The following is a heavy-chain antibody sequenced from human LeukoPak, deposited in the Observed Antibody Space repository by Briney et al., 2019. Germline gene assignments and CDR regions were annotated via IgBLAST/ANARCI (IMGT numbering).Heavy chain of an antibody. Sequence: WASVKVSCTASGYTFTGYYMHWVRQAPGQGLEWMGWINPNSGGTNYAQKFQGRVTMTRDTSISTAYMELSRLRSDDTAVYYCARDPANTVTTVYYYYMDVWGKGTTVTVSS. CDR2: INPNSGGT. CDR3: ARDPANTVTTVYYYYMDV. D-gene: IGHD4-11*01. J-gene: IGHJ6*03. CDR1: GYTFTGYY. V-gene: IGHV1-2*02.